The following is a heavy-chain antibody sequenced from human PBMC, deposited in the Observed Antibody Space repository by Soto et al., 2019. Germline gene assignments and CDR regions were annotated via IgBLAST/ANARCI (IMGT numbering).Heavy chain of an antibody. CDR2: IIPILGIA. Sequence: QVQLVQSGAEVKKPGSSVKVSCKASGGTFSSYTISWVRQAPGQGLEWMGRIIPILGIANYAQKFQGRVTITADKSTTTADMVMSSLTAEDAACYCGAMEYCGNTGCYRDYWGQGPLVTVSS. V-gene: IGHV1-69*02. CDR3: AMEYCGNTGCYRDY. CDR1: GGTFSSYT. J-gene: IGHJ4*02. D-gene: IGHD2-2*02.